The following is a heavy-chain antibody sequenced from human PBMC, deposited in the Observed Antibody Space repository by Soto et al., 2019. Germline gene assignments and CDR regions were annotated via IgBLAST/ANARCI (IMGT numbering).Heavy chain of an antibody. J-gene: IGHJ4*02. CDR2: INPSGGST. CDR3: ARTTVTTSRDLDY. D-gene: IGHD4-17*01. Sequence: ASVNVSCKASGYAFTSYYMHWVRQAPGQGLEWMGIINPSGGSTSYAQKFQGRVTMTRDTSTSTVYMELSSLRSEDTAVYYCARTTVTTSRDLDYWGQGQWSPSP. CDR1: GYAFTSYY. V-gene: IGHV1-46*01.